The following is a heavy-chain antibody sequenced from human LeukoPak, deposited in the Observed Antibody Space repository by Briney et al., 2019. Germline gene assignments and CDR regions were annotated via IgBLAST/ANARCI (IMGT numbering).Heavy chain of an antibody. J-gene: IGHJ3*02. Sequence: GASVKVSCKASGGTFSSYAISWVRQAPGQGLEWMGRIIPILGIANYAQKFQGRVTMTTDTSTSTAYMELRSLRSDDTAVYYCARAWYSSSWYAVGHDAFDIWGQGTMVTVSS. CDR3: ARAWYSSSWYAVGHDAFDI. CDR2: IIPILGIA. CDR1: GGTFSSYA. D-gene: IGHD6-13*01. V-gene: IGHV1-69*04.